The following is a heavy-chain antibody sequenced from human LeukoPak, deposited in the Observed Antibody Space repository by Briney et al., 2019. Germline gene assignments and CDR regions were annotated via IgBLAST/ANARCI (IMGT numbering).Heavy chain of an antibody. CDR2: INHSGST. J-gene: IGHJ4*02. CDR3: ARGVYYYGSGSYYY. D-gene: IGHD3-10*01. V-gene: IGHV4-34*01. Sequence: SETLSLTCAVYGGSFSGYYWSWIRQPPGKGLEWIGEINHSGSTNYSPSLKSRVTISVDTSKNQFSLKLSSVTAADTAVYYCARGVYYYGSGSYYYWGQGTLVTVSS. CDR1: GGSFSGYY.